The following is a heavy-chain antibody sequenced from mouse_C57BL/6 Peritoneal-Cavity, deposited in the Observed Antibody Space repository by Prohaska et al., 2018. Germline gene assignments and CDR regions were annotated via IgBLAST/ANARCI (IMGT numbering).Heavy chain of an antibody. V-gene: IGHV1-52*01. CDR1: GYTFTSYW. CDR3: ARGYSNYYAMNY. J-gene: IGHJ4*01. Sequence: QVQLQQPGAELVRPGSSVKMSCKASGYTFTSYWMHWVKQRPIQGLEWIGNIDPSVSETHYNQKFKDKATLTVDKSSSTAYMQLSSLTSEDSAVYYGARGYSNYYAMNYWGQGTSVTVSS. CDR2: IDPSVSET. D-gene: IGHD2-5*01.